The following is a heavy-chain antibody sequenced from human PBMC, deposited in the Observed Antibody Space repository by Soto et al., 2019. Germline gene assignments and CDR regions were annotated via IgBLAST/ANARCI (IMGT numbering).Heavy chain of an antibody. J-gene: IGHJ3*02. CDR3: ARDKNIAAAGPDAFDI. CDR2: IWYDGSNK. D-gene: IGHD6-13*01. CDR1: GFTFSSYG. V-gene: IGHV3-33*01. Sequence: GGSLRLSCAASGFTFSSYGMHWVRQAPGKGLEWVAVIWYDGSNKYYADSVKGRFTISRDNSKNTLYLQMNSLRAEDTAVYYCARDKNIAAAGPDAFDIWGQGTMVTVSS.